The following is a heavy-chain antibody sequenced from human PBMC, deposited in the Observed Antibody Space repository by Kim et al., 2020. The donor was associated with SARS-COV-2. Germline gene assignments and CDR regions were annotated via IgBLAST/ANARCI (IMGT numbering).Heavy chain of an antibody. J-gene: IGHJ4*02. V-gene: IGHV3-23*01. CDR2: ISGSGDST. D-gene: IGHD3-16*02. CDR1: GFTFRSYA. Sequence: GGSLRLSCAASGFTFRSYAMSWVRQAPGKGLEWVSAISGSGDSTYYAESVKGRCTVSRDNSKNTLYLQMNSLRAEDTAIYYCAKGDDVWGSYRYLYWGQGTLVTVSS. CDR3: AKGDDVWGSYRYLY.